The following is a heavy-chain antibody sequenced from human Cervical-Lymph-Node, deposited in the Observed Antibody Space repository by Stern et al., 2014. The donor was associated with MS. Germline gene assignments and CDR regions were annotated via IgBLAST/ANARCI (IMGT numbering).Heavy chain of an antibody. Sequence: QLQLQESGPGLVKPSETLSLTCTVSGYSISSGYYWGWIRQPPGKGLEWIGSIYHSGSTYYNPSLKSRVTISVDTSKNQLSLKLSSVTAADTAVYYCAREGIGGAPDYWGQGTLVTVSS. J-gene: IGHJ4*02. CDR2: IYHSGST. D-gene: IGHD1-26*01. V-gene: IGHV4-38-2*02. CDR1: GYSISSGYY. CDR3: AREGIGGAPDY.